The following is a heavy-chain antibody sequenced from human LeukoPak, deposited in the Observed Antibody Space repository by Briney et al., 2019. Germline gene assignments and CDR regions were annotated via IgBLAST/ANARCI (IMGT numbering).Heavy chain of an antibody. CDR2: ISYDGSNK. CDR1: GFTFSSYG. V-gene: IGHV3-30*18. D-gene: IGHD3-10*01. Sequence: GGSLRLSCAASGFTFSSYGMHWVRQAPGKGLEWAAVISYDGSNKYYADSVKGRFTISRDNSKNTLYLQMNSLRAEDTAVYYCAKDSAVLWFGKGYFDYWGQGTLVTVSS. CDR3: AKDSAVLWFGKGYFDY. J-gene: IGHJ4*02.